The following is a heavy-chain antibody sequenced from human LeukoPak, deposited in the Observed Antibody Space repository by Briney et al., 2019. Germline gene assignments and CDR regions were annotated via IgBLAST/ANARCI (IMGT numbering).Heavy chain of an antibody. Sequence: GGSLRLSCVASGFSFRSYWMHWVRQAPGKGLVWVSRIKSDGSGTNYADSVKGRFTISRDNVENTLYLQMNSLRAEDTAVYYCARVREFPRSYYYYGMDVWGQGTTVTVSS. CDR1: GFSFRSYW. CDR3: ARVREFPRSYYYYGMDV. CDR2: IKSDGSGT. V-gene: IGHV3-74*01. D-gene: IGHD3-10*01. J-gene: IGHJ6*02.